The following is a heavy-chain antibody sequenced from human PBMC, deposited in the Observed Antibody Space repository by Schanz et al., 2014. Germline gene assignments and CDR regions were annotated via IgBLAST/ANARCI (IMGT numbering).Heavy chain of an antibody. CDR3: ARNYGGHSEESDRYGMDV. CDR2: IIPILAIA. J-gene: IGHJ6*02. D-gene: IGHD4-17*01. CDR1: GGILSSYA. V-gene: IGHV1-69*04. Sequence: QVQLVQSGAEVKKAGASVKVSCKASGGILSSYAISWVRQPPGQGLEWMGRIIPILAIANYAQKFQGRVTITADKSTNTAYMELSSLRSEDTAVYYCARNYGGHSEESDRYGMDVWGQGTTVTVSS.